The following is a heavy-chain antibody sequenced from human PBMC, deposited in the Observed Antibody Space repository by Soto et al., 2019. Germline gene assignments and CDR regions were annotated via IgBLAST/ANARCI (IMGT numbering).Heavy chain of an antibody. Sequence: QVQLVQSGAEVKKPGASVKVSCKASGYTFTSYDINWVRQATGQGLEWMGWMNPNSGNTAYAQKFQGRVTMTRNTSISTAYMELCSLRSEDTAVYYCARERSSGWYVDYWGQGTLVTVSS. CDR3: ARERSSGWYVDY. D-gene: IGHD6-19*01. J-gene: IGHJ4*02. CDR1: GYTFTSYD. CDR2: MNPNSGNT. V-gene: IGHV1-8*01.